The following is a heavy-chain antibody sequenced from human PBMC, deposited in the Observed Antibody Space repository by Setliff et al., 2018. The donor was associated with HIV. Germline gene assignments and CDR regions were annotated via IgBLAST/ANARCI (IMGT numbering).Heavy chain of an antibody. Sequence: NPSETLSLTCTVSGASISSHYWSWIRQSPGKGLEWIGSIYYSETTNNNPSLKSRVTISVDTSKNQLPLKLSSVTAAVTAVYYCARDPGGLYCRSTSCQGGCFDPWGQGTLVTVSS. CDR1: GASISSHY. CDR2: IYYSETT. CDR3: ARDPGGLYCRSTSCQGGCFDP. J-gene: IGHJ5*02. V-gene: IGHV4-59*11. D-gene: IGHD2-2*01.